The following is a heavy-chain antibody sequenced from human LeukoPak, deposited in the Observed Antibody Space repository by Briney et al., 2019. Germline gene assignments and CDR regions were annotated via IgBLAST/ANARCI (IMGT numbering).Heavy chain of an antibody. Sequence: PGGSLRLSCAASGSTFSSHWMHWVRQAPGKGLVWVSRMNTDGSSINYADSVKGRFTISRDNAKNTLYLQMNSLRAEDTAVYYCARGGEGYNGPGFNWGQGTLVTVSS. CDR3: ARGGEGYNGPGFN. V-gene: IGHV3-74*01. CDR1: GSTFSSHW. D-gene: IGHD5-12*01. J-gene: IGHJ4*02. CDR2: MNTDGSSI.